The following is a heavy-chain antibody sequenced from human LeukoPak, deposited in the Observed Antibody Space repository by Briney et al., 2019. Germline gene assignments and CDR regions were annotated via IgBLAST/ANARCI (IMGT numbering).Heavy chain of an antibody. J-gene: IGHJ3*02. CDR1: GFTFSSYS. CDR2: ISSGTYI. CDR3: ARRVASANDAFDI. V-gene: IGHV3-21*01. Sequence: PGGSLRLSCAASGFTFSSYSMTWVRQAPGKGLEWVSSISSGTYIYYGDSLKGRFTISRDNAKNSLYLQMNSLRAEDTAVYYCARRVASANDAFDIWGQGTMVTVSS. D-gene: IGHD6-13*01.